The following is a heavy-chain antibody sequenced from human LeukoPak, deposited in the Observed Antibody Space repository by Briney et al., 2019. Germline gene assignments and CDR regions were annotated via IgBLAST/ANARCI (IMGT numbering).Heavy chain of an antibody. D-gene: IGHD5-12*01. V-gene: IGHV3-21*01. Sequence: GGSLRLSGAASGFTFSSYSMNWVRQAPGKGLEWLSSISSSSSYIYYADSVKGRFTISRDNAKNSLYLQMNSLRAEDTAVYYCARELQWLREALMGYYGMDVWGQGTTVTVSS. CDR2: ISSSSSYI. CDR3: ARELQWLREALMGYYGMDV. J-gene: IGHJ6*02. CDR1: GFTFSSYS.